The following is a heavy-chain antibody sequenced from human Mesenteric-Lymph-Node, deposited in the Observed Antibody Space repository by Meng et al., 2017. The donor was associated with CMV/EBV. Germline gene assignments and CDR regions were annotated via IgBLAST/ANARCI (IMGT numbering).Heavy chain of an antibody. D-gene: IGHD3-9*01. CDR3: ARVQYDLLTGYYTPGLDY. V-gene: IGHV3-33*01. Sequence: GESLKISCAASGFTFSSYGMHWVRQAPGKGLEWVAVIWYDGSNKYYADSVKGRFTISRDNSKNTLYLQMNSLRAEDTALYYCARVQYDLLTGYYTPGLDYWGQGTLVTVSS. J-gene: IGHJ4*02. CDR1: GFTFSSYG. CDR2: IWYDGSNK.